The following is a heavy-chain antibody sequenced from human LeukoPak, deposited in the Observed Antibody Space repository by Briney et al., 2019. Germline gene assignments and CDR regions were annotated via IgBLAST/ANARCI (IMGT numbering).Heavy chain of an antibody. CDR2: IIPIFGTA. CDR3: ARVGVECYFDWLLNY. V-gene: IGHV1-69*01. CDR1: GGTFSSYA. J-gene: IGHJ4*02. Sequence: ASVKVSCKASGGTFSSYAISWVRQAPGQGREWMGGIIPIFGTANYAQKFQGRVTITADESTSTAYMGLSSLRSEDTAVYYCARVGVECYFDWLLNYWGQGTLVTVSS. D-gene: IGHD3-9*01.